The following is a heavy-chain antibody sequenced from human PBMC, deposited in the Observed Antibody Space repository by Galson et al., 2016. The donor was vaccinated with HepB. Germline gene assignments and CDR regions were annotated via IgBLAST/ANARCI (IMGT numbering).Heavy chain of an antibody. CDR1: GFIFSSYG. D-gene: IGHD4-17*01. CDR2: IWYDGSNK. V-gene: IGHV3-33*01. CDR3: ARGDNPDYGDYASSYYYMDV. J-gene: IGHJ6*03. Sequence: SLRLSCAASGFIFSSYGMHWVRQAPGKGLEWVAVIWYDGSNKYYADSVKGRFTISRDNSKNTLYLQMNSLRAEDTAVYYCARGDNPDYGDYASSYYYMDVWGKGATVATSS.